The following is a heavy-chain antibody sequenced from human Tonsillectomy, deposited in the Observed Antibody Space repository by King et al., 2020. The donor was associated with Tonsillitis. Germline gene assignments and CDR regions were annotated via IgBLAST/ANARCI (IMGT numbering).Heavy chain of an antibody. V-gene: IGHV3-30*04. CDR2: ISYDGSNK. CDR3: ARTAVAGTWISFDY. CDR1: GFTFSSYA. J-gene: IGHJ4*02. Sequence: VQLVESGGGVVQPGRSLSLSCAASGFTFSSYAMHWVRQAPGKGLEWVAVISYDGSNKYYADSVKGRFTISRDNSKNTLYLQMNSLRAEDTAVYYCARTAVAGTWISFDYWGQGTLVTVSS. D-gene: IGHD6-19*01.